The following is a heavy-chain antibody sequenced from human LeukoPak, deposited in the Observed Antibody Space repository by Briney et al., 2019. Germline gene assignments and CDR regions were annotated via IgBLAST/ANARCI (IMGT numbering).Heavy chain of an antibody. V-gene: IGHV3-48*03. D-gene: IGHD4-17*01. J-gene: IGHJ4*02. CDR1: GFTFSSYE. CDR2: ISSSGSTI. CDR3: ARVVDHDYGDYYLDY. Sequence: GGSLRLSCAASGFTFSSYEMNWVRQAPGKGLEWVSYISSSGSTIYYADSVKGRLTISRDNSKNTLYLQMNSLRAEDTAVYYCARVVDHDYGDYYLDYWGQGTLVTVSS.